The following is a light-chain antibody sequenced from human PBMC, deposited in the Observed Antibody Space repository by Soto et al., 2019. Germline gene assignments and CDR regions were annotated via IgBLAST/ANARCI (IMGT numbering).Light chain of an antibody. V-gene: IGKV3-20*01. CDR1: QSVRSMY. CDR2: DAS. CDR3: QHYGNSLWT. Sequence: EIFLTQSPVTLSLSAVERATLSCRASQSVRSMYLAWYQQKPGQAPRLLIYDASSRATDIPDRFSGSGSGTDFTLTISRLEPEDFAIYYCQHYGNSLWTFGQGTKVDIK. J-gene: IGKJ1*01.